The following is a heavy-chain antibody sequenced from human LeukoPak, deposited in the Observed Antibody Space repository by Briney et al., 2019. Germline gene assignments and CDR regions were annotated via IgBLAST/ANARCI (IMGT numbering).Heavy chain of an antibody. Sequence: GSSVKVSCKASGGTFSSYAISWVRQAPGQGLEWMGRIIPILGIANYAQKFQGRVTITADKSTSTAYMELSSLRSEDTAVYYCARVETRYCSSTSRYVRDYWGQGTLVTVSS. CDR2: IIPILGIA. V-gene: IGHV1-69*04. J-gene: IGHJ4*02. CDR1: GGTFSSYA. D-gene: IGHD2-2*01. CDR3: ARVETRYCSSTSRYVRDY.